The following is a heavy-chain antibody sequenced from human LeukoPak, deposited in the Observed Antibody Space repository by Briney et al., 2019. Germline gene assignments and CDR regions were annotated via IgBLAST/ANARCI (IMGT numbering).Heavy chain of an antibody. D-gene: IGHD3-3*01. Sequence: GGSLRLSCAAAGFTFRSNAMSWVRQAPGKGLEWVSTISGSGGTTFYADSVKGRFTISRDNSKNTLYLQMNSLRAEDTAVYYCAKNLRLESYYYYYMDVWGKGTTITVSS. J-gene: IGHJ6*03. CDR3: AKNLRLESYYYYYMDV. CDR1: GFTFRSNA. CDR2: ISGSGGTT. V-gene: IGHV3-23*01.